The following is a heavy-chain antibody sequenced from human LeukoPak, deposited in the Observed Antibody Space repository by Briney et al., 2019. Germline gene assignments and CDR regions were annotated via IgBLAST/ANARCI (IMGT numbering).Heavy chain of an antibody. D-gene: IGHD3-10*01. Sequence: SGGSLRLSCAASGFSFSRSWMSWIRQAPGKGLEWVSAISGSGGSTYYADSVKGRFTISRDNSKNTLYLQMNSLRAEDTAVYYCAKGGVRGVIIFWFDPWGQGTLVTVSS. CDR2: ISGSGGST. CDR3: AKGGVRGVIIFWFDP. J-gene: IGHJ5*02. V-gene: IGHV3-23*01. CDR1: GFSFSRSW.